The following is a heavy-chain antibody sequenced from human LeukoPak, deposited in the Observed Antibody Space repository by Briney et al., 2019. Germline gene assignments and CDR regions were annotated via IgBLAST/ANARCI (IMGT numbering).Heavy chain of an antibody. Sequence: GRSLRLSCAVAGLTVSNNYMSWVRQAPGKGLEWVSTVYSGGLTYYAGPVKGRFTISRDNSNNTLYLQMSSLRAEDTAVYYCVRDRWPGLGDFWGQGTTVTVSS. V-gene: IGHV3-66*01. CDR1: GLTVSNNY. CDR3: VRDRWPGLGDF. D-gene: IGHD6-19*01. J-gene: IGHJ6*02. CDR2: VYSGGLT.